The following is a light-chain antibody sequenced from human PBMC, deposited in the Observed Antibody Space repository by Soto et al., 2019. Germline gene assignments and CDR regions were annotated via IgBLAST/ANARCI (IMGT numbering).Light chain of an antibody. CDR3: HQYYNRPPWT. V-gene: IGKV1-39*01. Sequence: DIQMTQSPSSLSASVGDRVTITCRASQSISSYLNWYQQKPGKAPKLPIYAASSLQSGVPSRFSGSGSGTDFTLTISSLQPEDSATYYCHQYYNRPPWTFGQGTKVDIK. CDR1: QSISSY. J-gene: IGKJ1*01. CDR2: AAS.